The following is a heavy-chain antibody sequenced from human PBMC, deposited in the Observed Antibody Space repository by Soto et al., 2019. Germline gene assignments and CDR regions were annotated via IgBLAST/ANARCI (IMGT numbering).Heavy chain of an antibody. D-gene: IGHD3-3*01. J-gene: IGHJ5*02. CDR3: ARWWSGSRQGFDP. CDR1: GGSTSSYY. Sequence: SETLSLTCSVSGGSTSSYYWSWIRQPPGKGLEWIGYIYYSGSTDYSPSLKSRVTMSIDTSQNQVSLKLTSVTTADTAVYYCARWWSGSRQGFDPWGQGTLVTVSS. CDR2: IYYSGST. V-gene: IGHV4-59*01.